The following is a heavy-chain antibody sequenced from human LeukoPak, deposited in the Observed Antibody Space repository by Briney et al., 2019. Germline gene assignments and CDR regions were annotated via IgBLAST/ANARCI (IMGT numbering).Heavy chain of an antibody. J-gene: IGHJ4*02. V-gene: IGHV3-11*01. CDR3: ARGGDDFWSGYRYFDY. CDR2: ISSSGSTI. Sequence: GGSLRLSCAASGFTFSDYYMSWIRQAPGKGQEWVSYISSSGSTIYYADSVKGRFTISRDNAKNSLYLQMNSLRAEDTAVYYCARGGDDFWSGYRYFDYWGQGTLVTVSS. CDR1: GFTFSDYY. D-gene: IGHD3-3*01.